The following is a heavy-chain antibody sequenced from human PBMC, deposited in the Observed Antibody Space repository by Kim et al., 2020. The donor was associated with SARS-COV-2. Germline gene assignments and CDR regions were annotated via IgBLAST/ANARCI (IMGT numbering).Heavy chain of an antibody. CDR1: GGSISSGGYY. V-gene: IGHV4-31*03. CDR3: ARVGSGKWFGELLHIDY. CDR2: IYYSGST. D-gene: IGHD3-10*01. Sequence: SETLSLTCTVSGGSISSGGYYWSWIRQHPGKGLEWIGYIYYSGSTYYNPSLKSRVTISVDTSKNQFSLKLSSVTAADTAVYYCARVGSGKWFGELLHIDYWGQGTLVPVFS. J-gene: IGHJ4*02.